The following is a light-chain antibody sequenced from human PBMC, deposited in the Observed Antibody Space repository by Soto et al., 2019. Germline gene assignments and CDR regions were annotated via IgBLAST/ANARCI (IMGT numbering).Light chain of an antibody. V-gene: IGLV2-14*01. J-gene: IGLJ1*01. CDR2: EVS. Sequence: QSALTQPASVSGSPGQSITISCTGTSSDIDTYNYVSWYQQHPGKAPKLIIHEVSNRPSGVSNRFSGSKSGNTASLTISGLQAEDEADYYCSSYTSSTDDVFGTGTKLTVL. CDR1: SSDIDTYNY. CDR3: SSYTSSTDDV.